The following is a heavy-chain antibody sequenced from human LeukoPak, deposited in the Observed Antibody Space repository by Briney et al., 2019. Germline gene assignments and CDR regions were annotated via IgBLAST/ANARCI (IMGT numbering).Heavy chain of an antibody. CDR2: IYTSGST. Sequence: SETLSLTCTVSGGSISSYYWSWIRQPAGKGLEWIGRIYTSGSTNYNPSLKSRVTMSVDTSKNQFSLKLSSVTAADTAVYYCARVSDDSSGYYYYYYMDVWGKGTTVTVSS. J-gene: IGHJ6*03. CDR3: ARVSDDSSGYYYYYYMDV. CDR1: GGSISSYY. D-gene: IGHD3-22*01. V-gene: IGHV4-4*07.